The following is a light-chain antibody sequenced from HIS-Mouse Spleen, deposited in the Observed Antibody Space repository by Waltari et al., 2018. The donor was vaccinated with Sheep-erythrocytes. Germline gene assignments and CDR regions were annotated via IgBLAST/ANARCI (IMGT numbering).Light chain of an antibody. CDR1: QGISSA. CDR3: LQFNNYPRT. J-gene: IGKJ5*01. V-gene: IGKV1D-13*01. Sequence: AIQLTQSPSSLSASVGDRVTITCRASQGISSALAWYQQKPGKAPKLLIYDASSLESGVPSRFSGSGSGTDFTLTISSLQPEDFATYYCLQFNNYPRTFGQGTRLEIK. CDR2: DAS.